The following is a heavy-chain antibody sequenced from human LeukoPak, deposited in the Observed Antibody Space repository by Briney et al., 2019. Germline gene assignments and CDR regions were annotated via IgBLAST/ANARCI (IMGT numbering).Heavy chain of an antibody. Sequence: GGSLRLSCAASGFTFSSYAMHWVRQAPGKGLEWVAFIRYDGSNRYYADSVKGRFTISRDNSKNTLYLQMNSLRAEDTAVYYCARPPAAGTDPFDYWGQGTLVTVSS. CDR2: IRYDGSNR. J-gene: IGHJ4*02. V-gene: IGHV3-30*04. D-gene: IGHD6-13*01. CDR1: GFTFSSYA. CDR3: ARPPAAGTDPFDY.